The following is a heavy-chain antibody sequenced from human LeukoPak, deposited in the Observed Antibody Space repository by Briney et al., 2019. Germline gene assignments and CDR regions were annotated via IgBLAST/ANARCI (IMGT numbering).Heavy chain of an antibody. CDR1: GYTFTDYY. D-gene: IGHD6-19*01. CDR2: VGPEDGET. CDR3: ATEGLIAVAGTVAFDI. V-gene: IGHV1-69-2*01. J-gene: IGHJ3*02. Sequence: ASVKISRKVAGYTFTDYYMHWVQQAPGKGLEWMGLVGPEDGETIYAEKFQGRVTITADTSTDTAYMELSSLRSEDTAVYYCATEGLIAVAGTVAFDIWGQGTMVTVSS.